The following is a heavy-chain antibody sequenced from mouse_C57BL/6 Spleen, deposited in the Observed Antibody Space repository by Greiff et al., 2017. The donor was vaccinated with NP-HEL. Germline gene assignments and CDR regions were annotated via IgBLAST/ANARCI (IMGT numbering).Heavy chain of an antibody. D-gene: IGHD2-3*01. CDR2: INYDGSST. V-gene: IGHV5-16*01. CDR3: ARAGRVYDGYYDWYFDV. Sequence: EVKLVESEGGLVQPGSSMKLSCTASGFTFSDYYMAWVRQVPEKGLEWVANINYDGSSTYYLDSLKSRFIISRDNAKNILYLQMSSLKSEDTATYYCARAGRVYDGYYDWYFDVWGTGTTVTVSS. J-gene: IGHJ1*03. CDR1: GFTFSDYY.